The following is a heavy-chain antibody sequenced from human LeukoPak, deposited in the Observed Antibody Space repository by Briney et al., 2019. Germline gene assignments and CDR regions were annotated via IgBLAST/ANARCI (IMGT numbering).Heavy chain of an antibody. CDR3: ARDRDPGTYGGNWMFGDAFDI. CDR1: GFTFSSYS. V-gene: IGHV3-21*01. J-gene: IGHJ3*02. D-gene: IGHD4-23*01. CDR2: ISSSSSYI. Sequence: PGGSLRLSCAASGFTFSSYSMNWVRQAPGKGLEWVSSISSSSSYIYYADSVKGRFTISRDNAKNSLYLQMNSLRAEDTAVYYCARDRDPGTYGGNWMFGDAFDIWGQGTVVTVSS.